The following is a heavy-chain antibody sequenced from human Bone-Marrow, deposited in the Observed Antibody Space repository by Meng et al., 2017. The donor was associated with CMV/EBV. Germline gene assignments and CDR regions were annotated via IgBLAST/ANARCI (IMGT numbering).Heavy chain of an antibody. CDR1: GGSISSSS. CDR3: ARGYWDSNYEDPYYYYGMDV. V-gene: IGHV3-30*03. D-gene: IGHD4-11*01. Sequence: GESLKISCTVSGGSISSSSYYWGWIRQPPGKGLEWVAVISYDGSNKYYADSVKGRFTISRDNSKNTLYLQMNSLRAEDTAVYYCARGYWDSNYEDPYYYYGMDVWGQGTTVTVSS. J-gene: IGHJ6*02. CDR2: ISYDGSNK.